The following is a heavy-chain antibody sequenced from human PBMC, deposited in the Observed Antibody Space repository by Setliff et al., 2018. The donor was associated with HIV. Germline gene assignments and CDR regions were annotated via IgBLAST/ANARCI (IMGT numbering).Heavy chain of an antibody. J-gene: IGHJ4*02. Sequence: GASVKVSCKPSGYTFTTYGLSWVRQAPGQGLEWMGWISTYSDETSSSQNLQGRLTMTTDTSTGTAYMELSSLRAEDSAVYYCVKSASWDLRGWLHWGQGTPVNVSS. CDR2: ISTYSDET. CDR3: VKSASWDLRGWLH. V-gene: IGHV1-18*01. D-gene: IGHD6-19*01. CDR1: GYTFTTYG.